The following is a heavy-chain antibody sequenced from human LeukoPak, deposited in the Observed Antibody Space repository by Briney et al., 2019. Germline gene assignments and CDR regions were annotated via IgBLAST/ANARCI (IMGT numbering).Heavy chain of an antibody. D-gene: IGHD2-15*01. CDR1: GGSISSSNW. J-gene: IGHJ3*02. V-gene: IGHV4-4*02. CDR3: ARIVSGKGWSFDI. Sequence: KTSGTLSLTCAVSGGSISSSNWWSWVRQPPGKGLEWIGEIYHSGSTNNNPSLKSRVTISVDKSKNQFSLKLSSVTAADTAAYYCARIVSGKGWSFDIWGQGTMVTVSS. CDR2: IYHSGST.